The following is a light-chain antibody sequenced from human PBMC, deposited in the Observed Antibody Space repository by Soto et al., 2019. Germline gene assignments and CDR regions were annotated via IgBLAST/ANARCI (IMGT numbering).Light chain of an antibody. J-gene: IGLJ3*02. Sequence: QSALTQPASVSGSAGQSITISCSGTMRDVGAYNLVSWYQQHPGTAPKLIIYEVRNRPSGISSRFSGSRSGNTASLTISGLQSEDEGDYYCSAYTDRSNLVFGGGTKLTVL. CDR3: SAYTDRSNLV. V-gene: IGLV2-14*01. CDR2: EVR. CDR1: MRDVGAYNL.